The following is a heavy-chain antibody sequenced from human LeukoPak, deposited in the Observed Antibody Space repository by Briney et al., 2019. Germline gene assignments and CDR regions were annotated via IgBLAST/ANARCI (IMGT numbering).Heavy chain of an antibody. D-gene: IGHD4-17*01. CDR2: IIPIFGTA. CDR3: ARDPGDYENDAFDI. CDR1: GGIFSSYA. V-gene: IGHV1-69*05. Sequence: SVKVSCKASGGIFSSYAISWVRQAPGQGLEWMGRIIPIFGTANYAQKFQGRVTITTDESTSTAYMELSSLRSEDTAVYYCARDPGDYENDAFDIWGQGTMVTVSS. J-gene: IGHJ3*02.